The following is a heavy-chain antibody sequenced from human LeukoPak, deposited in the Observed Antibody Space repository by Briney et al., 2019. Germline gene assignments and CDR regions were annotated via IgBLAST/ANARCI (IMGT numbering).Heavy chain of an antibody. D-gene: IGHD2-2*01. CDR2: MNPNSGNT. CDR1: GYAFTSYD. CDR3: AREYQLLGYYYYMDV. J-gene: IGHJ6*03. Sequence: ASVKVSCKASGYAFTSYDINWVRQATGQGLEWMGWMNPNSGNTGYAQKFQGGVTITRNTSISTAYMELSSLRSEDTAVYYCAREYQLLGYYYYMDVWGKGTTVTVSS. V-gene: IGHV1-8*03.